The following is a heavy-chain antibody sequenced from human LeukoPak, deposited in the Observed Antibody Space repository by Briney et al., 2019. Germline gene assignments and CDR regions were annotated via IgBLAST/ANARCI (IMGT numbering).Heavy chain of an antibody. CDR2: INPNSGGT. Sequence: ASVKVSCKAPGYTLTGYYMHWVRQAPGQGLEWMGWINPNSGGTNYAQNFQGRVTMTRDTSISTAYMELSRLKSDDTAVYYCARDYGGNNWFDPWGQGTLVTVSS. CDR1: GYTLTGYY. CDR3: ARDYGGNNWFDP. J-gene: IGHJ5*02. V-gene: IGHV1-2*02. D-gene: IGHD4-23*01.